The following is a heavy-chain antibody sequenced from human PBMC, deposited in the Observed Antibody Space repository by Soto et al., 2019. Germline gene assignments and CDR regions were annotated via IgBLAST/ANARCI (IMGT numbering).Heavy chain of an antibody. CDR1: GYTFGSYS. Sequence: QVQLVQSGTEVKKPGASVKVSCKASGYTFGSYSISWVRQAPGQGLEWMGWISGYNGNTHYSQKFQGKVTMTTDTSTSTAYMELRNLRSDDTAVYYCAKADSNYAGRFSYYYMDVWGTGTTVTVSS. CDR2: ISGYNGNT. CDR3: AKADSNYAGRFSYYYMDV. J-gene: IGHJ6*03. D-gene: IGHD4-4*01. V-gene: IGHV1-18*01.